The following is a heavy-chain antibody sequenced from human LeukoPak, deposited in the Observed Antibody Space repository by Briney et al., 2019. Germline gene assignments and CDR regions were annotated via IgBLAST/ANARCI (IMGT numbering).Heavy chain of an antibody. V-gene: IGHV3-30-3*01. CDR1: GFTFSSYA. Sequence: QPGGSLRLSCAASGFTFSSYAMHWVRQAPGKGLEWVAVISYDGSNKYYADSVKGRFTISRDNSTNTLYLQMNSLRAEDTAVYYCAGYGSGTYFNYWGQGTLVTVSS. D-gene: IGHD3-10*01. CDR3: AGYGSGTYFNY. CDR2: ISYDGSNK. J-gene: IGHJ4*02.